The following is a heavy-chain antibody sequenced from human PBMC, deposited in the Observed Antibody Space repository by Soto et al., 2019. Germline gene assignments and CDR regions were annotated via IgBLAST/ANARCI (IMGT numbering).Heavy chain of an antibody. J-gene: IGHJ2*01. Sequence: PSETLSLTCTVSGGSVSSGSYYWSWIRQPPGKGLEWIGYIYYSGSTNYNPSLKSRVTISVDTSKNQFSLKLSSVTAADTAVYYCARDYVRGVIITEYFDLWGRGTLVTVSS. CDR3: ARDYVRGVIITEYFDL. D-gene: IGHD3-10*01. V-gene: IGHV4-61*01. CDR1: GGSVSSGSYY. CDR2: IYYSGST.